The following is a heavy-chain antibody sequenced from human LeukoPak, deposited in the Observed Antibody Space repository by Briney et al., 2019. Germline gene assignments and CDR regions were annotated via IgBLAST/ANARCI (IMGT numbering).Heavy chain of an antibody. V-gene: IGHV1-69*06. CDR1: GGTFSSYV. CDR3: VRDYDISGPQKNFFDY. Sequence: SVKVSHKASGGTFSSYVISWVRQAPGQGLQWMGGIIPMFGAVNYAQKFQGRVTITADKSTGTAYMELSSLRSEDTAVYYCVRDYDISGPQKNFFDYWGQGTLVTVSS. J-gene: IGHJ4*02. CDR2: IIPMFGAV. D-gene: IGHD3-22*01.